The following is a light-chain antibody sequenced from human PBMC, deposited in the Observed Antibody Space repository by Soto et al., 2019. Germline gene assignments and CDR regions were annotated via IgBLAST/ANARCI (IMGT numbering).Light chain of an antibody. J-gene: IGKJ3*01. CDR2: DAS. CDR3: QQYDNLPTFT. CDR1: QDISNH. V-gene: IGKV1-33*01. Sequence: DIQMTQSPSSLSASVGDRVTITCQASQDISNHLNWYQQKPGKAPKLLIYDASSLETGVPSSLSGRGSGTDFTFTITSLRPEDIATYYCQQYDNLPTFTFGPGTKVDIK.